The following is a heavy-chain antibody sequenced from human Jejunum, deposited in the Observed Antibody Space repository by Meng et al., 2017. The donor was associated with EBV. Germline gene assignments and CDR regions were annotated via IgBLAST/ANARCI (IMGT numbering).Heavy chain of an antibody. V-gene: IGHV7-4-1*02. Sequence: QVQLVQPGSELKESGASVNVSCKASGYTFTSSGINWVRQAPGQGLEWMGWINTNTGYPTYAQDFTGRFVFSLDTSVSTAYPQITSLSTEDNAVYYCARVRPGGGWFDPWGQGTLVTVSS. CDR3: ARVRPGGGWFDP. CDR1: GYTFTSSG. CDR2: INTNTGYP. D-gene: IGHD2-8*02. J-gene: IGHJ5*02.